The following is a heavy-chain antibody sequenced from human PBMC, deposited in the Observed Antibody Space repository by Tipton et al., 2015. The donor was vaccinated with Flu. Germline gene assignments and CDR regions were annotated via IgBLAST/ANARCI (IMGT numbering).Heavy chain of an antibody. Sequence: GAEVKKPGESLKISCKGFGYSFTDYWIGWVRQMPGKGLELMGIIFPGDSESRYSPSAQDQVTISADRSISTAYLQWSSLKASDTAMYYCARSFKPSEYYYYGMDVWGQGTTVTVSS. CDR2: IFPGDSES. D-gene: IGHD6-6*01. J-gene: IGHJ6*02. V-gene: IGHV5-51*01. CDR3: ARSFKPSEYYYYGMDV. CDR1: GYSFTDYW.